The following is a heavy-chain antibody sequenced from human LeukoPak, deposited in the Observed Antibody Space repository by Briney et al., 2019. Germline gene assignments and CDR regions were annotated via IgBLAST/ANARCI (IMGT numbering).Heavy chain of an antibody. CDR3: ARHAPGYSYGYHEHFDN. CDR1: GGSISSSHYF. CDR2: IYYSGST. V-gene: IGHV4-39*01. Sequence: SETLSLTCTVSGGSISSSHYFWGWIRQPPGKGLEWIGSIYYSGSTYYYPSLQSRVTISVDMSKNQFSLKLNSVTAADTAVYYCARHAPGYSYGYHEHFDNWGQGTLVTVSS. D-gene: IGHD5-18*01. J-gene: IGHJ4*02.